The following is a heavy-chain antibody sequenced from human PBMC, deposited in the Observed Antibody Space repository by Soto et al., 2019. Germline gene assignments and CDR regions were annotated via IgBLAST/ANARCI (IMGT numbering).Heavy chain of an antibody. CDR1: GFTLSTYS. J-gene: IGHJ6*02. CDR3: ARDPPNFYYYGMDV. CDR2: ISKSSTTI. V-gene: IGHV3-48*02. Sequence: PGGSLILSCIASGFTLSTYSMTWVRHAPGKGLEWLSYISKSSTTINYADSVKGRFTISRDNAKNSVYLEMSSLRDEDSAVYYCARDPPNFYYYGMDVWGQGIMVTVSS.